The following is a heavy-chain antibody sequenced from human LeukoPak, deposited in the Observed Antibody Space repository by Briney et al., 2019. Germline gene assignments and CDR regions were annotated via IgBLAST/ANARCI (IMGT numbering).Heavy chain of an antibody. CDR3: ARDQTLLWFGEATYYGMDV. V-gene: IGHV1-2*02. D-gene: IGHD3-10*01. CDR1: GYTFTGYY. Sequence: ASVTVSCTASGYTFTGYYMHWVRQAPGQGLEWMGWINPNSGGTNYAQKFQGRVTMTRDTSISTAYMELSRLRSDDTAVYYCARDQTLLWFGEATYYGMDVWGQGTTVTVSS. J-gene: IGHJ6*02. CDR2: INPNSGGT.